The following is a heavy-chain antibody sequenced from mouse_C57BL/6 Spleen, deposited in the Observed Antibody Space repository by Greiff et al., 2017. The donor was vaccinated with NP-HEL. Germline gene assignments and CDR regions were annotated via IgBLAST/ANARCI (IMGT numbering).Heavy chain of an antibody. V-gene: IGHV5-17*01. CDR2: ISSGSSTI. CDR3: ARSDYDGEYFDY. D-gene: IGHD2-4*01. Sequence: EVKLMESGGGLVKPGGSLKLSCAASGFTFSDYGMHWVRQAPEKGLEWVAYISSGSSTIYYADTVKGRFTISRDNAKNTLFLQMTSLRSEDTAMYYGARSDYDGEYFDYWGQGTTLTVSS. CDR1: GFTFSDYG. J-gene: IGHJ2*01.